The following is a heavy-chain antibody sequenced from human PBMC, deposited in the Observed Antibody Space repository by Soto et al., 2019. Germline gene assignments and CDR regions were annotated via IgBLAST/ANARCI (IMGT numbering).Heavy chain of an antibody. J-gene: IGHJ5*02. CDR1: GFTFSSYA. CDR2: ISGSGGST. V-gene: IGHV3-23*01. CDR3: AKGVLRYFDWLVNWFDP. D-gene: IGHD3-9*01. Sequence: GGSLRLSCAASGFTFSSYAMSWVRQAPGKGLEWVSAISGSGGSTYYADSVKGRFTISRDNSKNTLYLQMNSLRAEDTAVYYFAKGVLRYFDWLVNWFDPWGQGTLVTVSS.